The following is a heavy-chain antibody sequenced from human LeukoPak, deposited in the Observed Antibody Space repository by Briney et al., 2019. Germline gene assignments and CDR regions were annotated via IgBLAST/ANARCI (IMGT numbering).Heavy chain of an antibody. CDR2: IYYSGNT. Sequence: SETLSLTCIVPGGSLSGHYWSWIRRPPGKGLEWIGYIYYSGNTNYNPSLKSRLTISIDTSKNQFSLHLSSVTAADTAVYYCARVLPPGYSDYWGQGTLVTISS. CDR3: ARVLPPGYSDY. CDR1: GGSLSGHY. J-gene: IGHJ4*02. V-gene: IGHV4-59*11. D-gene: IGHD2-2*01.